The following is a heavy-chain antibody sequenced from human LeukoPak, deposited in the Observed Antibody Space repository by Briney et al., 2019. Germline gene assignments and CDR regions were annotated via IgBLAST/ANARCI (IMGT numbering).Heavy chain of an antibody. CDR2: IDSDGTRT. CDR1: GFAFSTYW. CDR3: ARDRHGDY. V-gene: IGHV3-74*01. Sequence: GGSLRLSCAASGFAFSTYWMHWVRQAPGKGLVWVSRIDSDGTRTTYADSVKGRFTISRDNAKNTLYLQMNSLRAEDTAVYYCARDRHGDYWGQGTLVTVSS. J-gene: IGHJ4*02.